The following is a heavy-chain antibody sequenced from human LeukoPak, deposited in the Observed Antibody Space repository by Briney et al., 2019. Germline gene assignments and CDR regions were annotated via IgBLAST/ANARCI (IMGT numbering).Heavy chain of an antibody. CDR1: GYSISSGHY. CDR2: MYHSGST. Sequence: SETLSLTCTVSGYSISSGHYWGWIRQPPGKGLEWIGSMYHSGSTYYNPPLKSRVTISEDTSKNQFSLKLSSVTAADTALYYCARHRSGTYYRFDYWGQGTLVTVSS. CDR3: ARHRSGTYYRFDY. J-gene: IGHJ4*02. V-gene: IGHV4-38-2*02. D-gene: IGHD1-26*01.